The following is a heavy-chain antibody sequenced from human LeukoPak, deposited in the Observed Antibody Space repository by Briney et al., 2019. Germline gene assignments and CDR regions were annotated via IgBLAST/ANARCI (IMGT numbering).Heavy chain of an antibody. J-gene: IGHJ5*02. V-gene: IGHV4-34*01. CDR1: GGSFSGYY. Sequence: SGTLSLTCAVYGGSFSGYYWSWIRQPPGKGLEWIGEINHSGSTNYNPSLKSRVTMSVDTSKNQFSLKLSSVTAADTAVYYCARDKYYYDSSGGWFDPWGQGTLVTVSS. D-gene: IGHD3-22*01. CDR2: INHSGST. CDR3: ARDKYYYDSSGGWFDP.